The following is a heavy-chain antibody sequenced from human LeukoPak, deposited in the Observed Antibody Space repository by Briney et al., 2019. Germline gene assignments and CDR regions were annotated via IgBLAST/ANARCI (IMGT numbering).Heavy chain of an antibody. J-gene: IGHJ4*02. CDR1: GYIFTDYS. D-gene: IGHD2-15*01. CDR2: INPNSGGT. V-gene: IGHV1-2*02. CDR3: ARAGEDCSGGSCSHFDY. Sequence: ASVKVSCKTSGYIFTDYSIHWVRQAPGQGLEWMGWINPNSGGTWSARKFQDRVTMTRDTSISTAYMELSSLRSDDTAVYYCARAGEDCSGGSCSHFDYWGQGTLVTVSS.